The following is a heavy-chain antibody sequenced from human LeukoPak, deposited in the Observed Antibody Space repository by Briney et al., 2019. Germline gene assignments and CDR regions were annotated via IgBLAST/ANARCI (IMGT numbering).Heavy chain of an antibody. V-gene: IGHV1-18*01. CDR2: ISAYNGNT. CDR3: ARDSSPPNYYYYYGMDV. J-gene: IGHJ6*02. CDR1: GYTFTIYG. Sequence: AAVTVSCKASGYTFTIYGISWVRQAPGQGLEWMGWISAYNGNTNYAQKLQGRVTMTTDTSTSTAYMELRSLRSDDTAVYYCARDSSPPNYYYYYGMDVWGQGTTVTVSS.